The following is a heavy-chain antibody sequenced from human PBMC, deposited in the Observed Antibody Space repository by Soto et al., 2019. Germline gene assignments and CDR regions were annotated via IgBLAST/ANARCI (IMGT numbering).Heavy chain of an antibody. D-gene: IGHD3-9*01. CDR2: IYYSGST. CDR3: ARAPYYDILTGMRWSYYFDS. Sequence: SETLSLTCTVSGGSISSGGYYWSWIRQHPGKGLEWIGYIYYSGSTNYSPSLRSRTTISSDTSRNQFSLKVNSVTAADTAVYYCARAPYYDILTGMRWSYYFDSWGQGIQVTVSS. J-gene: IGHJ4*02. V-gene: IGHV4-61*08. CDR1: GGSISSGGYY.